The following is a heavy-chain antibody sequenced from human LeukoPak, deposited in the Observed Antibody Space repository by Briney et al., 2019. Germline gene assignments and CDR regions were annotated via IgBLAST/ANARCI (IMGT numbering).Heavy chain of an antibody. CDR1: GYSFPSYW. Sequence: GESLKLSCKGSGYSFPSYWIGWVRQMPGEGLEWMGIIYPGDSDTIYSPPFQGQDNISADKSISPAYQQWSSLKASDTAMYYCARQAGSGSYRHYYYGMDVWGKGTTVTVSS. V-gene: IGHV5-51*01. D-gene: IGHD3-10*01. CDR3: ARQAGSGSYRHYYYGMDV. J-gene: IGHJ6*04. CDR2: IYPGDSDT.